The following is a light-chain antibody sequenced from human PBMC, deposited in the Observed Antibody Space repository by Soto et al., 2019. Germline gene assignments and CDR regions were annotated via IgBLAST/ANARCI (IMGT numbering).Light chain of an antibody. CDR1: QSVNSNY. CDR3: QQYATSPHT. V-gene: IGKV3-20*01. J-gene: IGKJ2*01. CDR2: GES. Sequence: EIVLTQSPGTLSLSPGERATLSCRASQSVNSNYLAWYQQKPGQVPRPLIYGESISAAGVPDRLSGSGSGTDFTPTIRRLEPEDYAVYYCQQYATSPHTVGQGTKLEIK.